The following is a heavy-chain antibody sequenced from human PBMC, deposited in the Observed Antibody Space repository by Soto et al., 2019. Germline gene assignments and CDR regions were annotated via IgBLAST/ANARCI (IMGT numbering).Heavy chain of an antibody. D-gene: IGHD6-13*01. Sequence: NPSETLSLTCTVSGGSISSGGYYWSWIRQHPGKGLEWIGYIYYSGSTYYNPSLKSRVTISVDTSKNQFSLKLSSVTAADTAVYYCARDRSGSSAGAFDIWGQGTMVTVS. CDR1: GGSISSGGYY. CDR2: IYYSGST. CDR3: ARDRSGSSAGAFDI. V-gene: IGHV4-31*03. J-gene: IGHJ3*02.